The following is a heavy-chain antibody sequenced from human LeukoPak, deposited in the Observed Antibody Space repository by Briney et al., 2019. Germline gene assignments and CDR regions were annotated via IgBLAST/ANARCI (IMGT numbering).Heavy chain of an antibody. CDR1: GGTFSSYA. CDR2: IIPILGIA. J-gene: IGHJ4*02. D-gene: IGHD6-19*01. Sequence: SVKVSCKASGGTFSSYAISWVRQAPGQGLEWMGRIIPILGIANYAQKFQGRVTITADKSTSTAYKELSSLRSEDTAVYYCATAIGSGWYMYYFDYWGQGTLVTVSS. CDR3: ATAIGSGWYMYYFDY. V-gene: IGHV1-69*04.